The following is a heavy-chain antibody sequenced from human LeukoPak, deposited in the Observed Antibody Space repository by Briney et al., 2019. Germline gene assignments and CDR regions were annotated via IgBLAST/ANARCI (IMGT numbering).Heavy chain of an antibody. Sequence: ASVKVSCKASGYTFTGYYMHWVRQAPGQGLEWMGWINPNSGGTNYAQKFQGRVTMTRDTSIGTAYMELSRLRSDDTAVYYCARGSLKTTVVTFVDYWGQGTLVTVSS. D-gene: IGHD4-23*01. CDR2: INPNSGGT. V-gene: IGHV1-2*02. J-gene: IGHJ4*02. CDR1: GYTFTGYY. CDR3: ARGSLKTTVVTFVDY.